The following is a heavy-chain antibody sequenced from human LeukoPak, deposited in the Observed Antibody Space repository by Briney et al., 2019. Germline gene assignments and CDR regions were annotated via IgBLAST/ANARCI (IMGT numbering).Heavy chain of an antibody. Sequence: PGRSLRLSCAASGFTFSSYGMQWVRQAPGKGLEWVAVISYDGSNKYYADSVKGRFTISRDNSKNTLYLQMNSLRAEDTAVYYCAKGFSGYDSDWGQGTLVTVSS. CDR1: GFTFSSYG. D-gene: IGHD5-12*01. V-gene: IGHV3-30*18. J-gene: IGHJ4*02. CDR2: ISYDGSNK. CDR3: AKGFSGYDSD.